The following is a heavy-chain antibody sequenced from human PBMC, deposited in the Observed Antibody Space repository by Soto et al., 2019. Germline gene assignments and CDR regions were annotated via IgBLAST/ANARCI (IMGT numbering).Heavy chain of an antibody. CDR1: GGSISSYY. CDR3: ARDYDSSVIDP. J-gene: IGHJ5*02. V-gene: IGHV4-59*01. Sequence: PSETLSLTCTVSGGSISSYYWSWIRQPPGKGLEWIGYIYYSGSTNYNPSLKSRATISVDTSKNQFSLKLSSVTAADTAVYYCARDYDSSVIDPRGQGTLVTVSS. D-gene: IGHD3-22*01. CDR2: IYYSGST.